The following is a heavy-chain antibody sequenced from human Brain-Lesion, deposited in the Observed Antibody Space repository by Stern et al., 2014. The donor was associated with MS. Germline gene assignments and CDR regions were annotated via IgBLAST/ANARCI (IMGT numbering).Heavy chain of an antibody. CDR1: GFTFDDYG. CDR2: ISWDGGST. D-gene: IGHD3-22*01. CDR3: AKDIGDSSGYLDY. Sequence: EVHLVESGGVVVQPGGSLRLSCAASGFTFDDYGMHWVRQAPGKGLEWVSLISWDGGSTYYADSVKGRFTISRDNSKNSLYLQMNSLGAKDTALYYCAKDIGDSSGYLDYWGQGTLVTVSS. V-gene: IGHV3-43D*03. J-gene: IGHJ4*02.